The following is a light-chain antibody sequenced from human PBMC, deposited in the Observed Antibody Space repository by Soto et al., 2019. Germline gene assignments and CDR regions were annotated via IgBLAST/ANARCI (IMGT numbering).Light chain of an antibody. CDR1: QIVSSIF. V-gene: IGKV3-20*01. CDR2: GAS. CDR3: QQYGSSPLIT. Sequence: EIVLTQSPGTLSLSPGEGATLSCRSSQIVSSIFLAWYQQKPGQAPRLFIYGASSRATGIPDRFSGSGSGTDFTLTISRLEPEDFAVYYCQQYGSSPLITFGQGTRLEIK. J-gene: IGKJ5*01.